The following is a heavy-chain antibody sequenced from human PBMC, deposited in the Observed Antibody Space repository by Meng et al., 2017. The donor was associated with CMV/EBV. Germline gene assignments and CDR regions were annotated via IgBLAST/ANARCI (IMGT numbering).Heavy chain of an antibody. CDR2: INSDGSRT. D-gene: IGHD3-3*01. V-gene: IGHV3-74*01. CDR1: SYW. J-gene: IGHJ4*02. CDR3: AREDVLRFLEWLSGRQPPDY. Sequence: SYWMHWVRQAPGKGLVWVSRINSDGSRTSYADSVKGRFTISRDNAKNTLYLQMNSLRAEDTAVYYCAREDVLRFLEWLSGRQPPDYWGQGTLVTVSS.